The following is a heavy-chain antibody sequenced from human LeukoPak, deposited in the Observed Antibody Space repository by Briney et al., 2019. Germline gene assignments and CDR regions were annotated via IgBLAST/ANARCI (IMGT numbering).Heavy chain of an antibody. CDR3: AARIAAAGHAEYFQH. V-gene: IGHV1-69*05. CDR2: IIPIFGTA. J-gene: IGHJ1*01. D-gene: IGHD6-13*01. CDR1: GGTFSSYA. Sequence: GASVKASCKASGGTFSSYAISWVRQAPGQGLEWMGRIIPIFGTANYAQKFQGRVTITTDESTSTAYMELSSLRSEDTAVCYCAARIAAAGHAEYFQHWGQGTLVTVSS.